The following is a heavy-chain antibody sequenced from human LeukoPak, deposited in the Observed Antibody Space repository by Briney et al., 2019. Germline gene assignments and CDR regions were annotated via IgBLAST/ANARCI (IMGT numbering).Heavy chain of an antibody. J-gene: IGHJ6*03. D-gene: IGHD2-8*01. CDR1: GASISRDNW. Sequence: PSETLSLTCTVSGASISRDNWWSWVRQPPGKGLEWIGEIHHTWSPNYNPSFKTRVTISVDKSKNQLSLKLSSVTAADTAVYYCAQNGYYCIDVWGKGTTVTVSS. CDR3: AQNGYYCIDV. V-gene: IGHV4-4*02. CDR2: IHHTWSP.